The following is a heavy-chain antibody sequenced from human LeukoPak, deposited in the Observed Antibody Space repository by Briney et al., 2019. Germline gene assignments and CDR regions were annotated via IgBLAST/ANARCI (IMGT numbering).Heavy chain of an antibody. V-gene: IGHV4-34*01. Sequence: SETLSLTCAVYGGSFSDYYCTWIRQPAGKGLEWIGEINHSGSTNYNPSLKSRVTISVDTSENQLSLKLSSVTAADTAVYYCATGQTYFDYWGQGALVTVSS. CDR1: GGSFSDYY. CDR2: INHSGST. J-gene: IGHJ4*02. CDR3: ATGQTYFDY.